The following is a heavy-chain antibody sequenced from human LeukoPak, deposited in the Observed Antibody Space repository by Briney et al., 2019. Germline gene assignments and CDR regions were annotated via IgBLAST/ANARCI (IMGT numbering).Heavy chain of an antibody. CDR1: GGSISSGDYY. V-gene: IGHV4-30-4*08. Sequence: PSQTLSLTCTVSGGSISSGDYYWSWIRQPPGKGLEWIGYIYYSGSTYYNPSLKSRVTISVDTSKNQFSLKLSSVTAADTAVYYRARVWHQLLAGWFDPWGQGTLVTVSS. J-gene: IGHJ5*02. CDR3: ARVWHQLLAGWFDP. CDR2: IYYSGST. D-gene: IGHD2-2*01.